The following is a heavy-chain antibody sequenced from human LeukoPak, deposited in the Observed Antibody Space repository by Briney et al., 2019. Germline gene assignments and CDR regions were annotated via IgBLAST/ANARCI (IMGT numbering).Heavy chain of an antibody. CDR3: ARSDYGERHYYFDY. CDR1: GFTVSTNY. CDR2: IYSGDTT. Sequence: PGGSLRLSCAASGFTVSTNYMSWVRQAPGKGLEWVSVIYSGDTTYFADSVKGRFTVSRDNSKNTLYLQMNSLRAEDTAVYYCARSDYGERHYYFDYWGQGTLVTVSS. J-gene: IGHJ4*02. D-gene: IGHD4-17*01. V-gene: IGHV3-53*05.